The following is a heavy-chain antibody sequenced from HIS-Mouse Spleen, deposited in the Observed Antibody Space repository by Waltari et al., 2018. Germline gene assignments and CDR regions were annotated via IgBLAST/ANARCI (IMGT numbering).Heavy chain of an antibody. J-gene: IGHJ6*02. CDR3: ARALEYSSSWYYYYYGMDV. D-gene: IGHD6-13*01. CDR2: IYHSGGT. CDR1: GYSISSGYC. Sequence: QVQLQESGPGLVKPSETLSLTCTVSGYSISSGYCWVWLRQPPGKGLEWFGSIYHSGGTYYNPSLKSRVTISVDTSKNQFSLKLGSVTAADTAVYYCARALEYSSSWYYYYYGMDVWGQGTTVTVSS. V-gene: IGHV4-38-2*02.